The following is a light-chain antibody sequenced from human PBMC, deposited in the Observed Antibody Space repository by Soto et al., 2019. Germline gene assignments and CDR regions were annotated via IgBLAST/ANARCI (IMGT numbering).Light chain of an antibody. J-gene: IGKJ1*01. Sequence: EVLLKKSADALSLYPGGRATLSCRASQSVTNYIAWYQQRPGQAPRLLIYDASNRASGVPARFSGSGSGTDFTLTISDLEPADFGLYYCQQRLNWPPGFGQGTKVDNK. CDR3: QQRLNWPPG. V-gene: IGKV3-11*01. CDR2: DAS. CDR1: QSVTNY.